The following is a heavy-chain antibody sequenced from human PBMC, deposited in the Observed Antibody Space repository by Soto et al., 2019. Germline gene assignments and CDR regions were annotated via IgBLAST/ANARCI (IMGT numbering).Heavy chain of an antibody. V-gene: IGHV4-31*03. J-gene: IGHJ6*02. Sequence: PSETLSLTCTVSGGSISSGGYYWSWIRQHPGKGLEWIGYIYYSGSTYYNPSLKSRVTISVDTSKNQFSLKLSSVTAADTAVYYCARVLGGYDYGMDVWGQGTTVTVSS. CDR1: GGSISSGGYY. CDR2: IYYSGST. D-gene: IGHD1-26*01. CDR3: ARVLGGYDYGMDV.